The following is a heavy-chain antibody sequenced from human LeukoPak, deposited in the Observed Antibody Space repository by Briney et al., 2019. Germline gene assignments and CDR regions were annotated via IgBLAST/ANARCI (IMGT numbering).Heavy chain of an antibody. CDR2: FDPEDGET. CDR1: GYTLTELS. D-gene: IGHD1-26*01. J-gene: IGHJ4*02. CDR3: ATLLGWELPYYFDY. V-gene: IGHV1-24*01. Sequence: GASVRVSCKVSGYTLTELSMHWVRQAPGKGLEWMGGFDPEDGETIYAQKFQGRVTMTEDTSTDTAYMELSSLRSEDTAVYYCATLLGWELPYYFDYWGQGTLVTVSS.